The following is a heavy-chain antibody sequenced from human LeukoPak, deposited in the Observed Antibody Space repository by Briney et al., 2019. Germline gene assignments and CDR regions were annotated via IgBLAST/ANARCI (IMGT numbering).Heavy chain of an antibody. CDR1: GSTFSSYA. D-gene: IGHD2-8*02. CDR3: ALLTQRAGGCWFDP. Sequence: SVKAFCKASGSTFSSYAHSWVRQAPGQGLEWMGRIMPILGIANYAQKFQGRVTIPAEKSTSTSYMKLSSLRSEDTAVYYCALLTQRAGGCWFDPWGQGTLVTVSS. CDR2: IMPILGIA. J-gene: IGHJ5*02. V-gene: IGHV1-69*04.